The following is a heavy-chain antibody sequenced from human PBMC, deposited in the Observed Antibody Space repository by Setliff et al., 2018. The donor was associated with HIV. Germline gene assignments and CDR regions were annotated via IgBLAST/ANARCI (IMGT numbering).Heavy chain of an antibody. CDR3: GGQATFGGRLDY. J-gene: IGHJ4*02. D-gene: IGHD3-16*01. CDR2: INPNSGGT. Sequence: ASVKVSCKASGYTFTNYYLHWVRQAPGQGLEWMGWINPNSGGTNYAQKFQGRVTMTRDTSISTAYMELSRLRYDDTAIYFCGGQATFGGRLDYWDQGTLVTVSS. V-gene: IGHV1-2*02. CDR1: GYTFTNYY.